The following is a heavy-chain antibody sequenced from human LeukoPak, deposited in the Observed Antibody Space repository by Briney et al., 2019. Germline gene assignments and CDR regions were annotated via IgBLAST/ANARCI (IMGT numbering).Heavy chain of an antibody. CDR1: GFTFSSYA. CDR2: ISWNSGSI. CDR3: AKSRDGYNPTFDY. D-gene: IGHD5-12*01. V-gene: IGHV3-9*01. J-gene: IGHJ4*02. Sequence: GGSLRLSCAASGFTFSSYAMSWVRQAPGKGLEWVSGISWNSGSIGYADSVKGRFTISRDNAKNSLYLQMNSLRAEDTALYYCAKSRDGYNPTFDYWGQGTLVTVSS.